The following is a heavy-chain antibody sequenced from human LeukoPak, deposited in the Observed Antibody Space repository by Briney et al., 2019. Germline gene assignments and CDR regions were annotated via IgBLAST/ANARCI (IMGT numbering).Heavy chain of an antibody. D-gene: IGHD3-10*01. Sequence: PGGSLRLSCAASGFTFSSSAMSWVRQAPGKGLEWVARIKSKVRGGTSDYAAPVKGRFTISRDDSEKKLYLQMNNLKSEDTAIYYCTTDPVGIYDADYWGQGTLVTVSS. CDR3: TTDPVGIYDADY. CDR1: GFTFSSSA. CDR2: IKSKVRGGTS. V-gene: IGHV3-15*01. J-gene: IGHJ4*02.